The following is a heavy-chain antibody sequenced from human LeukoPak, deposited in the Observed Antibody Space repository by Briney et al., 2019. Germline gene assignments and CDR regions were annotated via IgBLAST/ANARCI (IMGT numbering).Heavy chain of an antibody. CDR2: MSSSDDGR. V-gene: IGHV3-23*01. J-gene: IGHJ4*02. CDR3: AKAPVTSCRGAFCYPFDY. CDR1: GFSFSSYA. D-gene: IGHD2-15*01. Sequence: GGSLRLSCATSGFSFSSYAMSWVRQAPGKGLEWVSAMSSSDDGRYYAASVRGRFTISRDTSRSTLYLQMSSLRAEDAAVYYCAKAPVTSCRGAFCYPFDYWGQGTLVTVSS.